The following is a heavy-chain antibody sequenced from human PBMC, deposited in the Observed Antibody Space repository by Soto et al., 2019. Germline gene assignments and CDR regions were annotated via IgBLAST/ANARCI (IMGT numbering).Heavy chain of an antibody. V-gene: IGHV1-69*06. CDR1: GGTFSSYA. J-gene: IGHJ6*02. D-gene: IGHD3-3*01. Sequence: GASVKVSCKASGGTFSSYAISWVRQAPGQGLEWMGGIIPIFGTANYAQKFQGRVTITADKSTSTAYMELSSLRSEDTAVYYCARAAKWSGYPPYYYYYGMDVWGQGTTVTVSS. CDR3: ARAAKWSGYPPYYYYYGMDV. CDR2: IIPIFGTA.